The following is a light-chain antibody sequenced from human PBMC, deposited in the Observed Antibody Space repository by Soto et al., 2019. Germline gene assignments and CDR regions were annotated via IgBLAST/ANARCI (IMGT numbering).Light chain of an antibody. CDR2: EGT. Sequence: QSALTQPASVSGSPGQSLTISCTGASSDVVSYYLVSWYQQYPGKAPKLIIYEGTRRPSGVSDRFSGSNSGNTASLTISGLQAEDEADYYCCSYAGSATLDVVFGGGTKLTVL. CDR3: CSYAGSATLDVV. J-gene: IGLJ2*01. CDR1: SSDVVSYYL. V-gene: IGLV2-23*01.